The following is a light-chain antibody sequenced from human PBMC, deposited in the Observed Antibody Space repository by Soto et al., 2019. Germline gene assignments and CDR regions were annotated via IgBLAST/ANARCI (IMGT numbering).Light chain of an antibody. Sequence: VLTQPPSAPGTPGQRATISCCGSNSNIGSDIVNCYQLLPGAAPEVLINTTNQRPSGVPERFSGSKSGTSASLAISGLQSEDEANYYCQSYDNSLSGSYVFGTGTKVTVL. CDR3: QSYDNSLSGSYV. CDR2: TTN. CDR1: NSNIGSDI. V-gene: IGLV1-44*01. J-gene: IGLJ1*01.